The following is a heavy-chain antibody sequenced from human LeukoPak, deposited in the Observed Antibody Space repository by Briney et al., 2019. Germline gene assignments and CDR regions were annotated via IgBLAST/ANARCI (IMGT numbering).Heavy chain of an antibody. Sequence: GGSLRLSCAPSGFTVSSNYMSWVRQAPGKGLEWVSVIYSGGSTYYADSVKGRFTISRDNSNNTLYLQMNSLRAEDTAVYYCARDSSGYSDRFDIWGQGTMVTVSS. J-gene: IGHJ3*02. D-gene: IGHD3-22*01. V-gene: IGHV3-53*01. CDR1: GFTVSSNY. CDR2: IYSGGST. CDR3: ARDSSGYSDRFDI.